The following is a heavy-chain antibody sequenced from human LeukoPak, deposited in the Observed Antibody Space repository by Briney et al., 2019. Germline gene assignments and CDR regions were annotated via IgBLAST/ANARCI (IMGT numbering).Heavy chain of an antibody. Sequence: PSETLSLTGTFPVAPFGVGDYYGSWIRQPPGKGLEWIGYIYYSGSTYYNPSLKSRVTISVDTSKNQFSLKLSSVTAADTAVYYCARATVVTFDYWGQGTLVTVSS. J-gene: IGHJ4*02. CDR2: IYYSGST. CDR3: ARATVVTFDY. V-gene: IGHV4-30-4*01. CDR1: VAPFGVGDYY. D-gene: IGHD4-23*01.